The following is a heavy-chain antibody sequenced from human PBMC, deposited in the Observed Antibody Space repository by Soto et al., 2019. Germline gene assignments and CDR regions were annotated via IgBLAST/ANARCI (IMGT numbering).Heavy chain of an antibody. J-gene: IGHJ4*02. CDR1: GFTFSSYE. CDR3: ERELYSSSYLDY. D-gene: IGHD6-6*01. Sequence: GGSLRLSCAASGFTFSSYEMNWVRQAPGKGLEWVSYISSSGSTIYYADSVKGRFTISRDNAKNSLYLQMNSLRAEDTAVYYCERELYSSSYLDYWGQGTLVTVSS. CDR2: ISSSGSTI. V-gene: IGHV3-48*03.